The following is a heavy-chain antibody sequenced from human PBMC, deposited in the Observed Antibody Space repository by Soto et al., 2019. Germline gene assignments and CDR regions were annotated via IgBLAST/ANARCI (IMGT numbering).Heavy chain of an antibody. CDR1: GYSFTSYW. Sequence: GESLKISCKGSGYSFTSYWIGWVRQMPGKGLEWMGIIYPGDSDTRYSPSFQGQVTISADKSISTAYLQWSSLKASDTARYYCVRRGWDIVATYYFDYWGQGTLVTVSS. D-gene: IGHD5-12*01. CDR3: VRRGWDIVATYYFDY. J-gene: IGHJ4*02. CDR2: IYPGDSDT. V-gene: IGHV5-51*01.